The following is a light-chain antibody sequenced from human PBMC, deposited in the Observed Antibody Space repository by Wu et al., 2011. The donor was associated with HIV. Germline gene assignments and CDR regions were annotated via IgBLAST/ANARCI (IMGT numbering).Light chain of an antibody. V-gene: IGKV3-20*01. CDR1: QSISNN. Sequence: EIVMTQSPATLSVSPGEGATLSCRASQSISNNLAWYQQKPGQAPRLLISGASSRATGIPDRFSGSGSGTDFTLTISRLEPEDFAVYYCQQYGSSPYTFGQGTKLEIK. CDR3: QQYGSSPYT. J-gene: IGKJ2*01. CDR2: GAS.